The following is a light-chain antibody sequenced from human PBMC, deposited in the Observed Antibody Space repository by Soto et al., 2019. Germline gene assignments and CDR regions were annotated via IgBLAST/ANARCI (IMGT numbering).Light chain of an antibody. CDR3: QQSYSTPRT. V-gene: IGKV1-39*01. Sequence: DIQMTQSPSSLSASVGDRVTITCRASQSMSSYLNWYQQKPGKAPKLLIYAASRLQSGVPSRFGGSGSGTDFTLTISSLQPEDFVTYYCQQSYSTPRTFGQGTKVEIK. J-gene: IGKJ1*01. CDR2: AAS. CDR1: QSMSSY.